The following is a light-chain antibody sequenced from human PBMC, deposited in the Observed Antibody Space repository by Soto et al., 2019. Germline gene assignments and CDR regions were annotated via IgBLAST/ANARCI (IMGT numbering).Light chain of an antibody. CDR3: QQYGSLPAT. V-gene: IGKV3-20*01. CDR1: QSVSSSY. CDR2: GAS. Sequence: EIVLTQSPGTLSLSPGERATLSCRASQSVSSSYLAWYQQKPGQAPRLRIYGASSRATGIPDRFSGSGSGTDFTLTISRLEPEEFAVYYCQQYGSLPATFGGGTKVEIK. J-gene: IGKJ4*02.